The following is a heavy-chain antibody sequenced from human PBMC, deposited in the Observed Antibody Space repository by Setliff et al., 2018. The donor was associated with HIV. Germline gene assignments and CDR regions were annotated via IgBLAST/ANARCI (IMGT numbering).Heavy chain of an antibody. CDR1: GGSISGYY. CDR3: ARLYYLVGNWFDP. J-gene: IGHJ5*02. Sequence: PSETLSLTCNVYGGSISGYYWSWIRQTPGKGLEWIGYFYSSETTNYNPSLKSRVTLSLDTSRNQFSLQLTSVTAADTAVYYCARLYYLVGNWFDPWGQGTLVTVSS. CDR2: FYSSETT. D-gene: IGHD2-2*01. V-gene: IGHV4-59*12.